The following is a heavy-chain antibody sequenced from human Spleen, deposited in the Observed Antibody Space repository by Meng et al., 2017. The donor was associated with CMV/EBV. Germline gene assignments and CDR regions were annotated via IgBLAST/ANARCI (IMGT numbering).Heavy chain of an antibody. CDR1: GYTFTAYY. D-gene: IGHD2-2*01. Sequence: ASVMVSCKASGYTFTAYYIHWVRQAPGQGLDWMGWINSNTGDTGYAQKFQGRVTITRNTSTNTVYMDLSSLRFEDTAVYYCARGPPYCTSTRCFPYYYNGLDVWGQGTTVTVSS. J-gene: IGHJ6*02. CDR3: ARGPPYCTSTRCFPYYYNGLDV. V-gene: IGHV1-8*03. CDR2: INSNTGDT.